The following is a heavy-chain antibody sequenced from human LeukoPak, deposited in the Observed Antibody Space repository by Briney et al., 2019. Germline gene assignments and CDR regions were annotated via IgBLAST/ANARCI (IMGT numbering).Heavy chain of an antibody. J-gene: IGHJ4*02. CDR3: ARDFELSH. CDR2: IWYDGSKK. V-gene: IGHV3-33*01. D-gene: IGHD3-16*02. Sequence: GGSLRLSCAASGFMFRSYGMHWVRQVPGKGLEWVAVIWYDGSKKFYADSVKGRFTISRDNSENTLYLQMNSLRAEDTAVYYCARDFELSHWGQGTLVTVSS. CDR1: GFMFRSYG.